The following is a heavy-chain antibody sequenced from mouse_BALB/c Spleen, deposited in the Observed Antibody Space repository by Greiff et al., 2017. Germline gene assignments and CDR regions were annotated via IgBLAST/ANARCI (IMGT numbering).Heavy chain of an antibody. Sequence: VQLQQSGPELVKPGASVKIPCTASGYTFTDYNMDWVKQSHGKSLEWIGDINPNNGGTIYNQKFKGKATLTVDKSSSTAYMELRSLTSEDTAVYYCARGDGNYRNAMDYWGQGTSVTVSS. J-gene: IGHJ4*01. CDR1: GYTFTDYN. CDR3: ARGDGNYRNAMDY. CDR2: INPNNGGT. D-gene: IGHD2-1*01. V-gene: IGHV1-18*01.